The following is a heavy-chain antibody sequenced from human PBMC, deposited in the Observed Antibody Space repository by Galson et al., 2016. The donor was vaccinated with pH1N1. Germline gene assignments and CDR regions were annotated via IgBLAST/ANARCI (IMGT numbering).Heavy chain of an antibody. CDR2: IYHIGGT. V-gene: IGHV4-4*02. CDR3: SRDVGDYGGAGQYKTFHTRRHNYKHSRKRQFTILLDQSKNHSSPNRASGTAAAAAVDYCASAGGDYGGAGQYKYFDT. CDR1: GGSISSRNW. Sequence: SETLSLTCAVSGGSISSRNWWSWVRQPPGQGLEWIGEIYHIGGTNYNPSLKSRVTISLDKYKNHFSLNLASVTAAATAVYYCSRDVGDYGGAGQYKTFHTRRHNYKHSRKRQFTILLDQSKNHSSPNRASGTAAAAAVDYCASAGGDYGGAGQYKYFDTWGQGTLITVSS. D-gene: IGHD4-23*01. J-gene: IGHJ5*02.